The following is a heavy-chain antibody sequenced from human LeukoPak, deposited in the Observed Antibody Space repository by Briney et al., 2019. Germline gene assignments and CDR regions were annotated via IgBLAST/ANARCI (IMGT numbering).Heavy chain of an antibody. CDR2: ISSSSSYI. D-gene: IGHD1-1*01. V-gene: IGHV3-21*01. Sequence: PGGSLRLSCAASGFTFSSYSMNWVRQAPGKGLEWVSSISSSSSYIYYADSVKGRFTISRDNAKNSLYLQMNSLRAEDTAVYYCAREKQTTSRTFDYWGQGTLVTVSS. CDR3: AREKQTTSRTFDY. J-gene: IGHJ4*02. CDR1: GFTFSSYS.